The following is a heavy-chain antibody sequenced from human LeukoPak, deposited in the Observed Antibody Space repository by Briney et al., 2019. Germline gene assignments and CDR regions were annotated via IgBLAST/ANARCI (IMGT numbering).Heavy chain of an antibody. Sequence: PGGPLTLSCAASGFTFSSYAMSWVRQAPGKGLEWVSAMSGSGENTNYADSVKGRFTMSRDNSRNMLYRQMNSLRDEDTAKYYCAKTVSGSYSYQGGDYWGQGTLVTVSS. V-gene: IGHV3-23*01. CDR2: MSGSGENT. D-gene: IGHD3-16*02. CDR1: GFTFSSYA. J-gene: IGHJ4*02. CDR3: AKTVSGSYSYQGGDY.